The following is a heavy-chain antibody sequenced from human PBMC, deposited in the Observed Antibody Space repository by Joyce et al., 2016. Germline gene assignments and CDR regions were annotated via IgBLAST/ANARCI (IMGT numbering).Heavy chain of an antibody. V-gene: IGHV4-34*01. J-gene: IGHJ5*02. Sequence: QVQLQQWGAGLLKPSETLSLTCAVYGGYFSGYYWSWIRQPPGKGLEWIGEINHSGSTNYNPSLKRRVTISVDTSKNQFSLKLSSVTAADTAVYYCARGPRSNWGLVWFDPWGQGTLVTVSS. D-gene: IGHD7-27*01. CDR3: ARGPRSNWGLVWFDP. CDR2: INHSGST. CDR1: GGYFSGYY.